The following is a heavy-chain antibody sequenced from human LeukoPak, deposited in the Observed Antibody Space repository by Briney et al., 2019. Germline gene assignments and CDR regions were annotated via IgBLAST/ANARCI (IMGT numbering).Heavy chain of an antibody. Sequence: GGSLRLSCAASGFTFSSYAMGWVRQAPGKGLEWVSAISGSGGSTYYADSVKGRFTISRDNSKNTLYLQMNSLRAEDTAVYYCAKEGMEWELLGYFDYWGQGTLVTVSS. CDR1: GFTFSSYA. CDR3: AKEGMEWELLGYFDY. CDR2: ISGSGGST. V-gene: IGHV3-23*01. D-gene: IGHD1-26*01. J-gene: IGHJ4*02.